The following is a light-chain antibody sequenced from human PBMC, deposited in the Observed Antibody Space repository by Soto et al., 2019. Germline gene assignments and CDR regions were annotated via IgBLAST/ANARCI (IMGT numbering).Light chain of an antibody. Sequence: QSALTQPRSVSGSPGQSVTISCTATSGDVDDFKYVSWYQQYPGKGPKLVIYDVTKRPSGVPHRFSGSKSGNTASLTISGLQAEDEADYYCGSSPRTSVLFGGGTSSPS. CDR2: DVT. CDR3: GSSPRTSVL. J-gene: IGLJ3*02. V-gene: IGLV2-11*01. CDR1: SGDVDDFKY.